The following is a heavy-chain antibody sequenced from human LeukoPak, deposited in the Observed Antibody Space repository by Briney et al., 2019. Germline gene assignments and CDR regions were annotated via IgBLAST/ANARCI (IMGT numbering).Heavy chain of an antibody. CDR2: IYSGST. V-gene: IGHV4-39*01. CDR3: ARRYDRGTKKAFDI. CDR1: GGSVSSSSYY. J-gene: IGHJ3*02. D-gene: IGHD3-9*01. Sequence: SETLSLTCSVSGGSVSSSSYYWGWIRQPPGKGLEWIGSIYSGSTYHNPSLKSRVTISADTSKNQFSVKLSSVTAADTAVYYCARRYDRGTKKAFDIWGQGTMVTVSS.